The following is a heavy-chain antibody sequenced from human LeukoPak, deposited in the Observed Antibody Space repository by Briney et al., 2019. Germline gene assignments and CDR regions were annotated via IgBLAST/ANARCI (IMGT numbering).Heavy chain of an antibody. CDR3: ARGVEPLAANTLAY. CDR2: LSSDGNT. CDR1: GFTVITND. Sequence: GGSLRLSCAASGFTVITNDMTWVRQAPGKGLEWVSVLSSDGNTKYTDSVQGRFTISRDNSKNTRYLEMNSLSPDDTAVYYCARGVEPLAANTLAYWGQGTLVTLSS. V-gene: IGHV3-53*01. J-gene: IGHJ4*02. D-gene: IGHD1-14*01.